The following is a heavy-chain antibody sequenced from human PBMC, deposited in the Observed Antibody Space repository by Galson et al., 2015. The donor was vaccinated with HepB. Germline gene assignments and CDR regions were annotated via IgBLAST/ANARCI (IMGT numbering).Heavy chain of an antibody. V-gene: IGHV3-7*03. CDR1: GFTFSSYW. D-gene: IGHD2-15*01. CDR2: IKQDGSEK. J-gene: IGHJ4*02. Sequence: SLRLSCAASGFTFSSYWMSWVRQAPGKGLEWVANIKQDGSEKYYVDSVKGRFTISRDNAKNSLYLQMNSLRAEDTAVYYCARELTKLLGYCSGGSCAGIDYWGQGTLVTVSS. CDR3: ARELTKLLGYCSGGSCAGIDY.